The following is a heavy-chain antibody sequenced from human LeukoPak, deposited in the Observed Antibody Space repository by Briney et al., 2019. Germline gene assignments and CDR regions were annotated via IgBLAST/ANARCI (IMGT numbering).Heavy chain of an antibody. D-gene: IGHD3-22*01. V-gene: IGHV3-48*04. CDR1: GFTFSSYS. CDR2: ISSSSNTI. CDR3: AGDWAGSGYYLYYYYYYMDV. J-gene: IGHJ6*03. Sequence: RGSLRLSCAASGFTFSSYSMNWVRQAPGKGLEWVSYISSSSNTIYYADSVKGRFTISRDNAKNSLYLQMNSLRAEDTAVYYCAGDWAGSGYYLYYYYYYMDVWGKGTTVTVSS.